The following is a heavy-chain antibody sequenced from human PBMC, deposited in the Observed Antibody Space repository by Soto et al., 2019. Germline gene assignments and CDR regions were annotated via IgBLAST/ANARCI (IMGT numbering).Heavy chain of an antibody. CDR1: GFSFRESA. CDR2: IRSKGNNYAT. J-gene: IGHJ2*01. CDR3: IRFSRSLSWYFDL. Sequence: EVQLVESGGGLVQPGGSLKLSCAASGFSFRESAMHWVRHASGNGLEWVGRIRSKGNNYATTYAASVKGRFTISRDDSKNTAYLQMNSLKTEDTAVYYCIRFSRSLSWYFDLWGRGTLVTVSS. V-gene: IGHV3-73*02. D-gene: IGHD3-16*02.